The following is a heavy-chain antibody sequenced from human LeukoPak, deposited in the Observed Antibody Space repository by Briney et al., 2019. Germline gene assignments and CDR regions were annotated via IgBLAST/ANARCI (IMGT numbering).Heavy chain of an antibody. D-gene: IGHD3-10*01. J-gene: IGHJ4*02. Sequence: GASVTVSCKASGYAFTSYYMHWVRQAPGQGLEWMRIINPSGGSTSYAQKFQGRVTMTRDTSTSTVYMELSSLRSEDTAVYYCARKMSRGNFDYWGQGTLVTVSS. CDR2: INPSGGST. V-gene: IGHV1-46*01. CDR1: GYAFTSYY. CDR3: ARKMSRGNFDY.